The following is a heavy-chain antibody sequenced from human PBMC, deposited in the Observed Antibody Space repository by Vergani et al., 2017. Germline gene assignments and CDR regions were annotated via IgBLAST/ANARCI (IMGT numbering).Heavy chain of an antibody. V-gene: IGHV1-69*04. Sequence: QVQLVQSGAEVKKPGSSVKVSCKASGGTFSSYAISWVRQAPGQGLEWMGRIIPILGIANYAQKFQGRVTITADKSTSTAYMELSSLRSEDTAVYYCAGEDMDTAYGMDVWGQGTTVTVSS. CDR3: AGEDMDTAYGMDV. D-gene: IGHD5-18*01. CDR1: GGTFSSYA. CDR2: IIPILGIA. J-gene: IGHJ6*02.